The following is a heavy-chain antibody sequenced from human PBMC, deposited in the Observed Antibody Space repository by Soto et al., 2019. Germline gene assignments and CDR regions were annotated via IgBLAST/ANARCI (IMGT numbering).Heavy chain of an antibody. CDR2: IYYSGST. D-gene: IGHD6-19*01. CDR3: AATYSSGCYARWYFHGMDV. V-gene: IGHV4-31*03. J-gene: IGHJ6*02. Sequence: SETLSLTCTVSGGSISSGGYYWSWIRQHPGKGLEWIGYIYYSGSTYYNPSLKSRVTISVDTSKNQFSLKLSSVTAADTAVYYCAATYSSGCYARWYFHGMDVWGQGTTVTVSS. CDR1: GGSISSGGYY.